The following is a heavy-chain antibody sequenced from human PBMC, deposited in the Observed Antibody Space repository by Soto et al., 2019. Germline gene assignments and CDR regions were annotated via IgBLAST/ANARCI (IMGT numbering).Heavy chain of an antibody. CDR1: GFTFSYYW. CDR2: IHSDGSST. J-gene: IGHJ3*01. V-gene: IGHV3-74*01. D-gene: IGHD1-26*01. CDR3: ARGDRGAFDL. Sequence: EVQLVESGGGLVQPGESLRLSCAASGFTFSYYWMHWVRQAPGKGLVWVSRIHSDGSSTTYADSVKGRFTISRDNARNKLYLQMNSLRAEDTAVYYCARGDRGAFDLWGQGTVLTVSS.